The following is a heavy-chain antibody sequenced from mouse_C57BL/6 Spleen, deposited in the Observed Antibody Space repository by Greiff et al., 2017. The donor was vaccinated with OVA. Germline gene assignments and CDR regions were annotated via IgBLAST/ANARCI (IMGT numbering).Heavy chain of an antibody. Sequence: EVKLMESGGGLVKPGGSLKLSCAASGFTFSDYGMHWVRQAPEKGLEWVAYISSGSSTIYYADTVKGRFTISRDNAKNTLFLQMTSLRSEDTAMYYCARRYDPYAMDYWGQGTSVTVSS. D-gene: IGHD2-14*01. J-gene: IGHJ4*01. V-gene: IGHV5-17*01. CDR3: ARRYDPYAMDY. CDR2: ISSGSSTI. CDR1: GFTFSDYG.